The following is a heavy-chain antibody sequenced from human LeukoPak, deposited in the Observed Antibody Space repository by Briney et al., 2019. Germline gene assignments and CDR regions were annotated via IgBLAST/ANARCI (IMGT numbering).Heavy chain of an antibody. Sequence: GSLRLSCAASGFTFSTYGMHWVRQPPGKGLEWIGNFYPSGSTYYNPSLKSRVTIAEDTSKNQFSLRLSSVTAADTAVYYCARVGSGVNLYYFDYWGQGTLVTVSS. CDR1: GFTFSTYG. CDR2: FYPSGST. V-gene: IGHV4-38-2*01. D-gene: IGHD4-23*01. CDR3: ARVGSGVNLYYFDY. J-gene: IGHJ4*02.